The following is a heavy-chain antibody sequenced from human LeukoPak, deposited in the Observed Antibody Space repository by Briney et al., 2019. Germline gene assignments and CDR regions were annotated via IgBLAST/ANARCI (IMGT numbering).Heavy chain of an antibody. CDR3: ARWAKYYYGSGTPYYYGMDV. J-gene: IGHJ6*04. D-gene: IGHD3-10*01. CDR2: IYYSGST. CDR1: GGSISSYY. V-gene: IGHV4-59*01. Sequence: PSETLSLTCTVSGGSISSYYWSWIRQPPGKGLEWIGYIYYSGSTNYNPSLTSRVTISVDTSKNQFSLKLSSVTAADTAVYYCARWAKYYYGSGTPYYYGMDVWGKGNTVTVSS.